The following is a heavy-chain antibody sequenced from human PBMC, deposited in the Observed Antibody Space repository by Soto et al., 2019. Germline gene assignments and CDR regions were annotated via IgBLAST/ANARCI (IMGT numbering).Heavy chain of an antibody. CDR3: ASGWFGESVYYFDY. Sequence: ASVKVSCKASGYTFTRYGISLVRQAPVQVLELIVWIIAYNFNTNYSQKLQGRFTITTYTSTITSYIELMILISDDTAVYYCASGWFGESVYYFDYWGQGTLVTVSS. D-gene: IGHD3-10*01. CDR2: IIAYNFNT. V-gene: IGHV1-18*01. CDR1: GYTFTRYG. J-gene: IGHJ4*02.